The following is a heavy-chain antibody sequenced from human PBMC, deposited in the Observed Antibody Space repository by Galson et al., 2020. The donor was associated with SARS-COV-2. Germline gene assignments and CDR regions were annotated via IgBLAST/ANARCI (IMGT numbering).Heavy chain of an antibody. CDR2: IDWDDDK. V-gene: IGHV2-70*11. CDR3: ARIPHYYYYYGMYV. CDR1: GFSLSTSGMC. Sequence: GPTLVKPTQTLTLTCTFSGFSLSTSGMCVSWIRQPPGKALEWLARIDWDDDKYYSPSLKTRLTISKDTSKNQVVLTMTNMDPVDTATYYCARIPHYYYYYGMYVWGQGTTVTVSS. J-gene: IGHJ6*02.